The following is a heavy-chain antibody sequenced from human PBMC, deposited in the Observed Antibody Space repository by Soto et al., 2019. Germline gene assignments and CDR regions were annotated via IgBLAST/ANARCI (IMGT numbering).Heavy chain of an antibody. J-gene: IGHJ4*02. D-gene: IGHD4-17*01. V-gene: IGHV4-30-4*01. CDR3: ARVGYGDYGRGYYFDF. CDR1: VASIRDGDYY. Sequence: PSETLSLTCSVSVASIRDGDYYWSWLRQPPGKGPEWIGIIDYTGGTHYNPTLTGPVSMSVDTSANQFSLKVNFVTAADSAVYYCARVGYGDYGRGYYFDFWGPGILVTVSS. CDR2: IDYTGGT.